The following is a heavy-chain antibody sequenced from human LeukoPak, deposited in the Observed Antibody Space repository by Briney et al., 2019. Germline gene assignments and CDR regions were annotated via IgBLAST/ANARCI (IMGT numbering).Heavy chain of an antibody. CDR2: ISYRGST. CDR1: GGSISSYY. Sequence: SETLSLTCTVSGGSISSYYWSWIRQPPGTGLEWIGYISYRGSTNYNPSLKSRVTISVDTSKSQFSLKLSSVTAADTAMYYCARVIAVTTSSYFHYYMDVWGRGTTVTVSS. V-gene: IGHV4-59*01. J-gene: IGHJ6*03. D-gene: IGHD4-11*01. CDR3: ARVIAVTTSSYFHYYMDV.